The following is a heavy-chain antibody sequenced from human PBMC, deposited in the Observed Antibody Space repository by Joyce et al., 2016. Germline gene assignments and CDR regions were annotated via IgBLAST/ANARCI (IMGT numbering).Heavy chain of an antibody. J-gene: IGHJ4*02. V-gene: IGHV3-30*18. CDR2: ISYDGGKK. Sequence: GRSLRLSCAASGFPFSSYGMHWVRQAPGKGLELVAVISYDGGKKYYADSVKGRFTISRDNSKNTLYLQMNSLRAEDTAVYYCAKDDCSSTSCYFDYWGQGTLVTVSS. CDR3: AKDDCSSTSCYFDY. CDR1: GFPFSSYG. D-gene: IGHD2-2*01.